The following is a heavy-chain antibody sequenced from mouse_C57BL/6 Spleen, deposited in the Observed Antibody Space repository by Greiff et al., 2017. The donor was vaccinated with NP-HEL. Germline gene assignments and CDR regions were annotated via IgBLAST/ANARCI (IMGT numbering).Heavy chain of an antibody. CDR2: IYPGDGDT. CDR1: GYAFSSSW. J-gene: IGHJ2*01. CDR3: AIITTVVDYFDD. Sequence: VQLQQSGPELVKPGASVKISCKASGYAFSSSWMNWVKQRPGKGLEWIGRIYPGDGDTNYNGKFKGKATLTADKSSSTAYMQLSSLTSEDSAVYVCAIITTVVDYFDDWGQGTTLTVSS. D-gene: IGHD1-1*01. V-gene: IGHV1-82*01.